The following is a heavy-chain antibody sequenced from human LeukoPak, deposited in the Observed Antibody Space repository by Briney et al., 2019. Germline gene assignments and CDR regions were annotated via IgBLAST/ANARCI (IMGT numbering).Heavy chain of an antibody. CDR2: IYYSGST. V-gene: IGHV4-31*03. J-gene: IGHJ4*02. CDR3: ARAASARNGFDY. CDR1: GGSISSGGYY. Sequence: SETLSLTCTVSGGSISSGGYYWHWIRQHPEKGLEWIGSIYYSGSTYYNPSLKSRVNVSVDTSENEFSMKLSSVAAADAAVYYCARAASARNGFDYWGQGTLVTVSS. D-gene: IGHD1-14*01.